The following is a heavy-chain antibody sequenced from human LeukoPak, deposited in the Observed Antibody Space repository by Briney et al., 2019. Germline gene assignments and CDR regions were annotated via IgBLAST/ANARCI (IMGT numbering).Heavy chain of an antibody. J-gene: IGHJ4*02. CDR1: GFTFSNYA. V-gene: IGHV3-23*01. CDR3: AVPTVITVTGPDF. Sequence: PGGSLRLSCAASGFTFSNYAMSWVRQAPGKGLEWVSATSGSGGDTYYADSVKGRFTISRDNSKNTLYLQMNNLRAEDTAVYYCAVPTVITVTGPDFWGQGTLVTVSS. CDR2: TSGSGGDT. D-gene: IGHD6-19*01.